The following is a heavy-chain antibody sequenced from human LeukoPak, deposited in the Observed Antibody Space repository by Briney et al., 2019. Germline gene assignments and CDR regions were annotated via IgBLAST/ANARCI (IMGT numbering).Heavy chain of an antibody. Sequence: WASVKVSCKVSGYTLTELSMHWVRQAPGKGLEWMGGFDPEDGETNYAQKYQGRVTMTDDTSTDTAHMELSSLTSEDTAEYYSAARADTSYYDSRGYYLLDYWGQGTLVTVSS. J-gene: IGHJ4*02. D-gene: IGHD3-22*01. CDR2: FDPEDGET. CDR1: GYTLTELS. CDR3: AARADTSYYDSRGYYLLDY. V-gene: IGHV1-24*01.